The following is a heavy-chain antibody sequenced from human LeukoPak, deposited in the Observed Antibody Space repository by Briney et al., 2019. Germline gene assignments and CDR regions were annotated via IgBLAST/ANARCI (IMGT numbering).Heavy chain of an antibody. D-gene: IGHD2-15*01. V-gene: IGHV3-30*18. CDR3: AKVRVGTAHFDY. J-gene: IGHJ4*02. Sequence: GRSLRLSCAASGFTFNNFGMHWVRQAPGKGLEWVALISYDGSNKYYADSVKGRFTISRDNSKNTLYLQMNGLRAEDTAMFYCAKVRVGTAHFDYWGQGTLVTVSS. CDR1: GFTFNNFG. CDR2: ISYDGSNK.